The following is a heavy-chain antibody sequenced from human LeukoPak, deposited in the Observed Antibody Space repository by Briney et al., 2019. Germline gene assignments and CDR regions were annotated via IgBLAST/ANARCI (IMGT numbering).Heavy chain of an antibody. Sequence: SSETLSLTCTVSGGSISSYYWSWLRQPPGKGLEWIGYIYYSGSTNYNPSLKSRVTISVDTSKNQFSLKLSSVTAADTAVYYCARALGYCTNGVCYSPAFDIWGQGTMVTVSS. J-gene: IGHJ3*02. D-gene: IGHD2-8*01. CDR2: IYYSGST. V-gene: IGHV4-59*01. CDR1: GGSISSYY. CDR3: ARALGYCTNGVCYSPAFDI.